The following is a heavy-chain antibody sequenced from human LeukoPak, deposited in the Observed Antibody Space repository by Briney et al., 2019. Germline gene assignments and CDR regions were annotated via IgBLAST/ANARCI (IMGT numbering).Heavy chain of an antibody. Sequence: GGSLRLSCAASGFTFSSYAMSWVRQAPGKGLEWVSAISHTGSDTYHADSVKDRFSISRDNSKNTLYLQMNSLRAEDTALYYCAKRFYGSGSFYGDWGRGTLVTVSS. CDR2: ISHTGSDT. J-gene: IGHJ4*02. CDR3: AKRFYGSGSFYGD. D-gene: IGHD3-10*01. V-gene: IGHV3-23*01. CDR1: GFTFSSYA.